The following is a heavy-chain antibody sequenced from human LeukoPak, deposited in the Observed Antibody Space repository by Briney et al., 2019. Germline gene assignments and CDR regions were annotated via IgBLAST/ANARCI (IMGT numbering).Heavy chain of an antibody. CDR2: ITYDGSQI. J-gene: IGHJ1*01. CDR3: ANQARWFGEEEYFQH. V-gene: IGHV3-30*18. Sequence: GRSLRLSCAASGFTFSSYAMHWVRQAPGKGLEWAAVITYDGSQIYYADSVKGRFTISRDNSRNTLHLQMNSLRPEDTAVYYCANQARWFGEEEYFQHWGQGTLVTVSS. D-gene: IGHD3-10*01. CDR1: GFTFSSYA.